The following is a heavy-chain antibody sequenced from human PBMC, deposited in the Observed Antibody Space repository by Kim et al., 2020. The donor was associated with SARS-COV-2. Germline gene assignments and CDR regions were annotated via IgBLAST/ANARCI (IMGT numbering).Heavy chain of an antibody. J-gene: IGHJ6*02. CDR1: GYTFTSYD. D-gene: IGHD6-13*01. CDR3: VAAAGTYYYYYGMDV. CDR2: MNPNSGNT. V-gene: IGHV1-8*01. Sequence: ASVKVSCKASGYTFTSYDINWVRQATGQGLEWMGWMNPNSGNTGYAQKFQGRVTMTRNTSISTAYMELSSLRSEDTAVYYCVAAAGTYYYYYGMDVWGQGTTVTVSS.